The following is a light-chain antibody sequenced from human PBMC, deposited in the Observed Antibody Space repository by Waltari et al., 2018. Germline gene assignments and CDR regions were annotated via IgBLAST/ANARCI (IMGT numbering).Light chain of an antibody. CDR2: DVT. CDR1: NNDVGPSKS. V-gene: IGLV2-14*03. CDR3: CSFTATHTLL. J-gene: IGLJ2*01. Sequence: QSALTQPASVSGSPGQSITISCTGTNNDVGPSKSVSWYQQHPARAPQLMIYDVTERPSGISYRFSGSKSANTASLTISGLLPEDEAIYYCCSFTATHTLLFGGGTTVTVL.